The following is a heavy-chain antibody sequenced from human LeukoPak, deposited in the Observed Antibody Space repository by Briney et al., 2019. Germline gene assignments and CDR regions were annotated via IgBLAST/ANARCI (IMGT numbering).Heavy chain of an antibody. Sequence: GGSLRLSCAASGFTFDDYAMHWVRQAPGKGLEWVSGISWNSGSIGYADSVKGRFTISRDNAKNSLYLQMNSLRAEDTVVYYCARRSRGTGSWYYFDYWGQGTLVTVSS. CDR3: ARRSRGTGSWYYFDY. V-gene: IGHV3-9*01. J-gene: IGHJ4*02. CDR2: ISWNSGSI. D-gene: IGHD3-10*01. CDR1: GFTFDDYA.